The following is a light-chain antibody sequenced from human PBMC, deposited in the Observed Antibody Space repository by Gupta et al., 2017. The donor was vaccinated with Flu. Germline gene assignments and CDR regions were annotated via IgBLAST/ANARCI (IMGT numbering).Light chain of an antibody. J-gene: IGLJ1*01. CDR1: SSDVGSYNL. CDR3: CSYAGSNTYV. Sequence: QSALTQPASVSGSPLQSITISCTGTSSDVGSYNLVSWYQHHPGKAPKLMIYEGSKRPAGVSTRFSGSKSGNTASLTISGRQAEDEADYYCCSYAGSNTYVFGTGTKVTVL. CDR2: EGS. V-gene: IGLV2-23*01.